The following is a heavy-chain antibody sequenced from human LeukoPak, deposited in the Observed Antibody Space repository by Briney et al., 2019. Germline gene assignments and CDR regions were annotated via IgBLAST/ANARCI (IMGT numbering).Heavy chain of an antibody. CDR3: ARNGLAMYYFDY. CDR2: ISYDGSNK. V-gene: IGHV3-30-3*01. Sequence: GGSLRLSCAASGFTFSSYAMHWVRQAPGKGLEWVAVISYDGSNKYYADSVKGRFTISRDNSKNTLYLQMNSLRAEDTAVYYCARNGLAMYYFDYWGQGTLVTVSS. CDR1: GFTFSSYA. D-gene: IGHD2-8*01. J-gene: IGHJ4*02.